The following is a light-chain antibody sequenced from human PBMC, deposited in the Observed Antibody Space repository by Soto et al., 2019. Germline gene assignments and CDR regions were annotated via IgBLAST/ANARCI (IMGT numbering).Light chain of an antibody. CDR3: QSFDSRPHVV. J-gene: IGLJ2*01. V-gene: IGLV1-40*01. Sequence: SVLTQPPSVSGAPGQRVTISCTGSSSNIGAGYDVHWYQQLPGTAPKLLIYSDNNRPSGVPDRFSGSKSGASASLAITGLQAEDEADYYCQSFDSRPHVVFGGGTKVTVL. CDR2: SDN. CDR1: SSNIGAGYD.